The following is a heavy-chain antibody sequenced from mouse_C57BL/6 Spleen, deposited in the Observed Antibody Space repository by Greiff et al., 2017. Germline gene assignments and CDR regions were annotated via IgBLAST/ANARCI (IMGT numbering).Heavy chain of an antibody. J-gene: IGHJ2*01. D-gene: IGHD3-2*02. Sequence: EVKLMESGPGLVKPSQSLSLTCSVTGYSITSGYYWNWIRQFPGNKLEWMGYISYDGSNNYNPSLKNRISITRDTSKNQFFLKLNSVTTEDTATYDCARGDSSGYYFDYWGQGTTLTVSS. CDR1: GYSITSGYY. CDR3: ARGDSSGYYFDY. CDR2: ISYDGSN. V-gene: IGHV3-6*01.